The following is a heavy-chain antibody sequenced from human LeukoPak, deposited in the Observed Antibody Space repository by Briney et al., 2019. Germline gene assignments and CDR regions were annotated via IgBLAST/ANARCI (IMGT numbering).Heavy chain of an antibody. D-gene: IGHD3-22*01. Sequence: ASVKVSCKASGYTFTSYGISWVRQAPGQGLEWMGWISAYNGNTNYAQKLQGRVTMTTDTSTSTAYMELSRLRSDDTAVYYCAREGGYYDSSGYPDAFDIWGQGTMVTVSS. CDR1: GYTFTSYG. J-gene: IGHJ3*02. V-gene: IGHV1-18*01. CDR3: AREGGYYDSSGYPDAFDI. CDR2: ISAYNGNT.